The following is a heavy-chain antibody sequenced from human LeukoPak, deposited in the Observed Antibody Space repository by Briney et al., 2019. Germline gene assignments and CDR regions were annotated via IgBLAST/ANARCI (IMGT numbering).Heavy chain of an antibody. CDR2: INTNTGNP. Sequence: ASVKVSCKVSGYTLTELSMHWVRQAPGQGLEWMGWINTNTGNPTYAQGFTGRFVFSLDTSVSTAYLQISGLKAEDTAVYYCARARLGFLEWLLRKPFDYWGQGTLVTVSS. D-gene: IGHD3-3*01. J-gene: IGHJ4*02. V-gene: IGHV7-4-1*02. CDR3: ARARLGFLEWLLRKPFDY. CDR1: GYTLTELS.